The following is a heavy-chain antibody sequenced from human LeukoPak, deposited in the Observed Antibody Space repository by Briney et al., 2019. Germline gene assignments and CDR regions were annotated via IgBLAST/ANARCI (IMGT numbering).Heavy chain of an antibody. CDR1: GFTFSSYA. CDR3: AKSSYSYGYDHVDY. V-gene: IGHV3-23*01. J-gene: IGHJ4*02. CDR2: IIGSGTKT. Sequence: GGSLRLSCAASGFTFSSYAMSWVHQAPGEGLEWASSIIGSGTKTDHPLSVIGRYTIYRDNSKNTLYLQMNRLRPEATAVYYCAKSSYSYGYDHVDYWGQGTLVTVSS. D-gene: IGHD5-18*01.